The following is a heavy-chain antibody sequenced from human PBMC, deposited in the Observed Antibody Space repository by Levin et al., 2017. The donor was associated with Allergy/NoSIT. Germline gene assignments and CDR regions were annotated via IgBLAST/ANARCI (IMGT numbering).Heavy chain of an antibody. Sequence: SETLSLTCTVSGGSISSYYYSWIRQPPGKGLEWIGYMYYSGSTNYNPSLKSRVTISVDTSKNQFSLKLMSVTAADTAVDYCARATRSSLIHYFDHWGQGTLVTVSS. CDR3: ARATRSSLIHYFDH. V-gene: IGHV4-59*01. CDR1: GGSISSYY. D-gene: IGHD6-13*01. CDR2: MYYSGST. J-gene: IGHJ4*02.